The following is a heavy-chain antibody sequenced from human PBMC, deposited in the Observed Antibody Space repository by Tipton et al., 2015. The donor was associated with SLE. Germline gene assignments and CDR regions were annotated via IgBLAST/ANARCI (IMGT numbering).Heavy chain of an antibody. CDR3: HLDWGSGWDY. CDR2: IIPIFGTA. V-gene: IGHV1-69*06. J-gene: IGHJ4*02. D-gene: IGHD6-19*01. Sequence: QLVQSGAEVKKPGSSVKVSCKASGGTFSSYAISWVRQAPGQGLEWMGGIIPIFGTANYAQKFQGRVTMTTDTSTSTAYMELRSLRSDDTAVYYCHLDWGSGWDYWGQGTLVTVSS. CDR1: GGTFSSYA.